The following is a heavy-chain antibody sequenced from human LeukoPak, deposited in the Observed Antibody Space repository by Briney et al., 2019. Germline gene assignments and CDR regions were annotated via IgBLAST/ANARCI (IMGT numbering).Heavy chain of an antibody. CDR1: GFTFSSYG. Sequence: GGSLRLSCAASGFTFSSYGMHWVRQAPGKGLEWVAFIRYDGSNKYYADSVTGRLTISRDNSKNTLYLQMNSLRAEDTAVYYCAKDACIAAAGTCWFDPWGQGTLVTVSS. J-gene: IGHJ5*02. CDR2: IRYDGSNK. V-gene: IGHV3-30*02. D-gene: IGHD6-13*01. CDR3: AKDACIAAAGTCWFDP.